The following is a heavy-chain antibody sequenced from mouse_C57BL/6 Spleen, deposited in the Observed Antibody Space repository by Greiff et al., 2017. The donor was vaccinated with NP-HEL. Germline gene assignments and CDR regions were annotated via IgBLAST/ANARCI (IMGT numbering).Heavy chain of an antibody. D-gene: IGHD1-1*01. CDR1: GYTFTDYE. J-gene: IGHJ1*03. CDR3: TRGGIIKRYFDV. CDR2: IDPETGGT. Sequence: QVQLQQSGAELVRPGASVTLSCKASGYTFTDYEMHWVKQTPVHGLEWIGAIDPETGGTAYNQKFKGKAILTADKSSSTAYMELRSLTSEDSAVYYCTRGGIIKRYFDVWGTGTTVTVSS. V-gene: IGHV1-15*01.